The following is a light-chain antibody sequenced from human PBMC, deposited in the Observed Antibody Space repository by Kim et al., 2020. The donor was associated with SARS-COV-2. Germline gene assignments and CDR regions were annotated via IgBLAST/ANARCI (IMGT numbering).Light chain of an antibody. Sequence: SASVEDKVLITCRARQCIKNYLGGFQQQPGKDAKRQIYAASSLQSGVPSRFSGSGSGTEFTLTISSLQPEDFATYYCLQHNSYPLALGRGTKLEIK. J-gene: IGKJ4*01. V-gene: IGKV1-17*03. CDR1: QCIKNY. CDR2: AAS. CDR3: LQHNSYPLA.